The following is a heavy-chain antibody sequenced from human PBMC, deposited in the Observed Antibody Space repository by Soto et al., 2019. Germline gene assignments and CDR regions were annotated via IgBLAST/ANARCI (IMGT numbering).Heavy chain of an antibody. CDR3: ARGSLTMDV. Sequence: SETLSLTCTVSGGSINNYYWSWIRQPAGKGLEWIGRIYPSGNTNYNPSLKSRVIMSVDTSKDQFSLKLNSVTAADTAVYYCARGSLTMDVWGQGTTVTVSS. J-gene: IGHJ6*02. D-gene: IGHD3-10*01. CDR1: GGSINNYY. V-gene: IGHV4-4*07. CDR2: IYPSGNT.